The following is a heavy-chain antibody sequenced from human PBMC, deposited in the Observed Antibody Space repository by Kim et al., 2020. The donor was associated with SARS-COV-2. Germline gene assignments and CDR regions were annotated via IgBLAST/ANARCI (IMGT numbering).Heavy chain of an antibody. CDR3: AKDRVEGYHDSSEAFDY. CDR1: GFTFSSYA. CDR2: ISGTGSTT. Sequence: RGSLRLSCTASGFTFSSYAMSWVRQVPGKGLEWVSSISGTGSTTYYADSVKGRFTISGDGSRNPLYLQMNSLRAEDTAVYYCAKDRVEGYHDSSEAFDYLGPGTLVTVS. D-gene: IGHD3-22*01. V-gene: IGHV3-23*01. J-gene: IGHJ4*02.